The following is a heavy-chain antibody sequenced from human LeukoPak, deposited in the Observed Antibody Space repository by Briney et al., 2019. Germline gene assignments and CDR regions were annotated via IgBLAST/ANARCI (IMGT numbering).Heavy chain of an antibody. CDR3: AKGSIGYCSGGSCFMDY. CDR1: GFTFSSYA. Sequence: PGGSLRLSCAASGFTFSSYAMSWVRQAPGKELEWVSAISGSGGSTYYADSVKGRFTISRDNSKNTLYLQMNSLRAEDTAVYYCAKGSIGYCSGGSCFMDYWGQGTLVTVSS. J-gene: IGHJ4*02. CDR2: ISGSGGST. V-gene: IGHV3-23*01. D-gene: IGHD2-15*01.